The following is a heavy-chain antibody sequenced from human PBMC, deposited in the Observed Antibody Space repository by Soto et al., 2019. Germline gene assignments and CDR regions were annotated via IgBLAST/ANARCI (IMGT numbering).Heavy chain of an antibody. D-gene: IGHD3-10*01. CDR3: ARVLYYGSGSYSPYGMDV. CDR1: GVSFNNNG. V-gene: IGHV1-69*01. Sequence: QVQLVQSGAEVKKPGSSVKVSCKTSGVSFNNNGIGWVRQAPGHGLEWMGGVSPPFRTSNYARKFQGRISITAHASTGTVNMELSSMRSEDTAQYYCARVLYYGSGSYSPYGMDVWGQGTTVTVSS. CDR2: VSPPFRTS. J-gene: IGHJ6*02.